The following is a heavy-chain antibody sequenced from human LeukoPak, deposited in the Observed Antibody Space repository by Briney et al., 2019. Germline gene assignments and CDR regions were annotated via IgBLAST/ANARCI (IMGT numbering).Heavy chain of an antibody. V-gene: IGHV1-2*02. J-gene: IGHJ6*03. CDR1: GYTFTGYY. D-gene: IGHD6-19*01. CDR2: INPNSCGT. Sequence: GASVKVSCKASGYTFTGYYIHWVRQAPGQGLEWMGWINPNSCGTNYSQKVQETVTMTRDTAISTAYLELSRLRSDDTAVYYCAREAVAGTISCYYMDAWGKGTTVTVSS. CDR3: AREAVAGTISCYYMDA.